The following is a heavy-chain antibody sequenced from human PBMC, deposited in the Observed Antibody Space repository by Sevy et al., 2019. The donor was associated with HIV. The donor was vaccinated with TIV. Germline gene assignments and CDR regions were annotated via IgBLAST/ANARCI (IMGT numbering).Heavy chain of an antibody. CDR2: ISHGGSYE. CDR1: GFAFRDSA. CDR3: ARMVPGGRRWELIKEHAFDI. Sequence: GGSLRLSCEASGFAFRDSAIHWVRQSPGKGLEWVALISHGGSYEYYVDSVKGRFTVSSDRSKNILYLQMDSLRAEDTAVYYCARMVPGGRRWELIKEHAFDIWGQGTAVTVSS. V-gene: IGHV3-30-3*01. J-gene: IGHJ3*02. D-gene: IGHD1-26*01.